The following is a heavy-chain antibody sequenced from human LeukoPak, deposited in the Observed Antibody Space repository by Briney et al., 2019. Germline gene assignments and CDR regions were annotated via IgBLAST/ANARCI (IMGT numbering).Heavy chain of an antibody. CDR2: INPSGSST. CDR1: GYTFTNYY. D-gene: IGHD3-3*01. J-gene: IGHJ4*02. Sequence: GASVKVSCKASGYTFTNYYMHWVRQAPGQGLEWMVIINPSGSSTSYAQKFQGRVTMTSDTSTSTVYMELSSLRSEDTAVYYCARGTSGYSKTFDYWGQGTLVTVSS. CDR3: ARGTSGYSKTFDY. V-gene: IGHV1-46*01.